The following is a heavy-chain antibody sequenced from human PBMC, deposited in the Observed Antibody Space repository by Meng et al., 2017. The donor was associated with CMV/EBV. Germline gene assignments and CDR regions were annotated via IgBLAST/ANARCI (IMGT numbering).Heavy chain of an antibody. CDR3: ASAPPPYCSSASSCDNWFDP. V-gene: IGHV3-30-3*01. J-gene: IGHJ5*02. CDR2: ISSDGSHK. Sequence: FSHYAMLWVRQAPGQGLESVAVISSDGSHKYYADSVTGRFTISRDNSKNALYLQMNSLRAEDTAVYYCASAPPPYCSSASSCDNWFDPWGQGTLVTVSS. D-gene: IGHD2-2*01. CDR1: FSHYA.